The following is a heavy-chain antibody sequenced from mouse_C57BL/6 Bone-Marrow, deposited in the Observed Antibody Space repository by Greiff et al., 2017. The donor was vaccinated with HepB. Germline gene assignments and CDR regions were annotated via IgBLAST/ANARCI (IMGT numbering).Heavy chain of an antibody. V-gene: IGHV2-9-1*01. D-gene: IGHD3-2*02. CDR3: ARVQLRPDYYAMDY. J-gene: IGHJ4*01. CDR1: GFSLTSYA. Sequence: VQLKESGPGLVAPSQSLSITCTVSGFSLTSYAISWVRQPPGKGLEWLGVIWTGGGTNYNSALKSRLSISKDNSKSQVFLKMNSLQTDDTARYYCARVQLRPDYYAMDYWGQGTSVTVSS. CDR2: IWTGGGT.